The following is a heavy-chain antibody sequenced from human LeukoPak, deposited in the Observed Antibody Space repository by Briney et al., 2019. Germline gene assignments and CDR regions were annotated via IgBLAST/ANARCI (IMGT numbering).Heavy chain of an antibody. CDR1: GFTFSSYA. Sequence: TGGSLRLSCAASGFTFSSYAMHWVRQAPGKGLEYVSTISSNGGSTYYANFVKGRFTISRDNSKNTLYLQMGSLRAEDMAVYYCAREYCSGGSCFLDYWGQGTLVTVSS. CDR3: AREYCSGGSCFLDY. CDR2: ISSNGGST. D-gene: IGHD2-15*01. J-gene: IGHJ4*02. V-gene: IGHV3-64*01.